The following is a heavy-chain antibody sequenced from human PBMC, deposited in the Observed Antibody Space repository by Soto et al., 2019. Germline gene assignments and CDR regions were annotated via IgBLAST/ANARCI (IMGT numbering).Heavy chain of an antibody. V-gene: IGHV1-18*01. J-gene: IGHJ4*02. CDR1: GYTFTSYG. Sequence: QVQLVQSGAEVKKPGASVKVSCKASGYTFTSYGISWVRQAPGQGLEWMGWISAYNGNTNYAQKLQGRVTMTTDTSTSTGYMGRRSLRSDHTAGCYCARDSRLLGDYRLSDSWGQGTLVTVSS. CDR2: ISAYNGNT. CDR3: ARDSRLLGDYRLSDS. D-gene: IGHD4-17*01.